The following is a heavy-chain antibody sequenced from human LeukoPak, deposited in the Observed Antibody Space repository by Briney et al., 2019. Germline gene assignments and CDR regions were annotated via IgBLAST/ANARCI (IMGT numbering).Heavy chain of an antibody. CDR1: GGSISSSSYY. D-gene: IGHD3-10*01. J-gene: IGHJ6*03. CDR3: ARVGSYYGSGSYYPDHNYYYYMDV. CDR2: IYYSGST. V-gene: IGHV4-39*07. Sequence: PSETLSLTCTVSGGSISSSSYYWGWIRQPPRKGLEWIGSIYYSGSTYYNRSLKSRVTISVDTSKNQFSLKLSSVTAADTAVYYCARVGSYYGSGSYYPDHNYYYYMDVWGKGTTVTVSS.